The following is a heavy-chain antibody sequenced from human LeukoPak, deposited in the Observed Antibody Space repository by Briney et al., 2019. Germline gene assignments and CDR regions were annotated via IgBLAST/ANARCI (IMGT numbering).Heavy chain of an antibody. J-gene: IGHJ6*03. D-gene: IGHD3-16*02. CDR3: ARDVITAGYYMDV. V-gene: IGHV4-59*11. CDR2: MYYSGIT. Sequence: SETLSLTCTVSGGSITSHYYSWIRQPPGKGLEWIGYMYYSGITNYNPSLKTRVTLSVDTSKNQFSLKLSSVTAEDTAVYYCARDVITAGYYMDVWGKGTTVTVSS. CDR1: GGSITSHY.